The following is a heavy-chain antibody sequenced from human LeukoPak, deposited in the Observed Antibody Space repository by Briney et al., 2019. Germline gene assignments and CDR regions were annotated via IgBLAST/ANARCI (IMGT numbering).Heavy chain of an antibody. V-gene: IGHV1-18*01. Sequence: ASVKVSCKASGYTFTTYGISWVRQGPGQGLEWMGWISAYNGNTKNAQKLQGRATMTTDTSTSTAYMELRSLRSDDTAVYYCARDRDGSHFDYWGQGTLVTVSS. CDR3: ARDRDGSHFDY. CDR2: ISAYNGNT. J-gene: IGHJ4*02. D-gene: IGHD3-10*01. CDR1: GYTFTTYG.